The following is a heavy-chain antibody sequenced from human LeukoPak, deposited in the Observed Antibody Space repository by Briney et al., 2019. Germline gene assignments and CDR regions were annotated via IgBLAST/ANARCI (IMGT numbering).Heavy chain of an antibody. CDR2: INHSGST. V-gene: IGHV4-34*01. CDR3: AGHHPRNTVDF. Sequence: PSETLSLTCAVYGGSFSGYFWSWIRQPPGKGLEWIGEINHSGSTNYNPSLKSRVTISLDTSKNQFSLKLSSVTAADTAVYYCAGHHPRNTVDFWGQGTLVTVSS. CDR1: GGSFSGYF. J-gene: IGHJ4*02. D-gene: IGHD2-8*02.